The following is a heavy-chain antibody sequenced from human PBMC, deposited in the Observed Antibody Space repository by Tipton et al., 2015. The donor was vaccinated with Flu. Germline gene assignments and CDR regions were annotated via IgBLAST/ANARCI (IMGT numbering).Heavy chain of an antibody. D-gene: IGHD3-10*01. Sequence: TLSLTCTVSGDSISSSSYYWGWIRQPPGKGLEWIGRIYSSGSTNYSPSLKSRLTMSVDTSKNQFSLKLSSVTAADTAVYYCARAVDPAGRAYDIWGQGTMVTVSS. CDR1: GDSISSSSYY. CDR2: IYSSGST. CDR3: ARAVDPAGRAYDI. V-gene: IGHV4-61*05. J-gene: IGHJ3*02.